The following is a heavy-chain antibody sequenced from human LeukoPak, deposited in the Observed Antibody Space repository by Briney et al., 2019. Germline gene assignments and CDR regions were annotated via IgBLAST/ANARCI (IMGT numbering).Heavy chain of an antibody. Sequence: SETLSLTCTVSGGSISSGGYYWSWIRQPPGKGLEWIGYIYRSGNTYYNPSLKSRVTISVDRSKNQFSLKLSSVTAADTAVYYCARQKPNYDFWSGYSGGAFDIWGQGTMVTVSS. J-gene: IGHJ3*02. CDR2: IYRSGNT. CDR1: GGSISSGGYY. D-gene: IGHD3-3*01. CDR3: ARQKPNYDFWSGYSGGAFDI. V-gene: IGHV4-30-2*01.